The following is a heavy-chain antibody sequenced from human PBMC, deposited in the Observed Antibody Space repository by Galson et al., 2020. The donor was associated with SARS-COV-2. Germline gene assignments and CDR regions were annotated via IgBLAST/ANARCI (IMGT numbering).Heavy chain of an antibody. CDR2: TYYSGST. CDR3: ARQVEYSPASGLTGYYYGMDV. CDR1: GGSIISYY. Sequence: SETLSLTCTVSGGSIISYYWSWIRQPPGKALEWLGYTYYSGSTPYNPSLRSRVTISADTAKNQVPLRLTSVTAADTAAYYCARQVEYSPASGLTGYYYGMDVWGPVTAVTVSS. J-gene: IGHJ6*02. D-gene: IGHD5-12*01. V-gene: IGHV4-59*08.